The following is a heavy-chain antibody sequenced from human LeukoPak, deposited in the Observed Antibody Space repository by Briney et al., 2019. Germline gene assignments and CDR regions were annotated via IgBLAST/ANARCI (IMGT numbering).Heavy chain of an antibody. V-gene: IGHV4-34*01. CDR3: ARDFDWLSNFDY. D-gene: IGHD3-9*01. Sequence: SETLSLTCAVYGGSFSGYYWSWIRQPPGKGLEWIGEINHSGSTNYNPSLKSRVTISVGTSKNQFPLKVNSVTATETAVYYCARDFDWLSNFDYWGQGALVTVSS. J-gene: IGHJ4*02. CDR1: GGSFSGYY. CDR2: INHSGST.